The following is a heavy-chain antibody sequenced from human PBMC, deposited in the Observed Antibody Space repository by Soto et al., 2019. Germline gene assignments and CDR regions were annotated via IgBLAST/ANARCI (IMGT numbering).Heavy chain of an antibody. CDR1: GFSFSTYG. D-gene: IGHD1-1*01. CDR3: TRWNGYGDL. V-gene: IGHV3-23*01. J-gene: IGHJ5*02. CDR2: VSGGSGVT. Sequence: EMQLLESGGGLVQPGGSLRLSCVVSGFSFSTYGVTWVRQAPGKGLEWVCGVSGGSGVTHYTDSVKGRFSISGDDSKNTVYLQMHSLRGEDTAVYYCTRWNGYGDLWGQGTLVTVSS.